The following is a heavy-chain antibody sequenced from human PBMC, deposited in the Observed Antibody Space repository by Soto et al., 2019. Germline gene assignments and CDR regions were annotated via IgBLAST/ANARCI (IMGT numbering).Heavy chain of an antibody. CDR1: GASINTPNW. J-gene: IGHJ4*01. CDR2: ILHSGST. CDR3: SRSDYGDSNSQFFDY. V-gene: IGHV4-4*02. Sequence: SETLSLTCTISGASINTPNWWNWIRQSPENGLEWLGQILHSGSTNYNPSFQTRVTMSVDKSKNQFSLYLTSVNAADTAFYFCSRSDYGDSNSQFFDYWGQGTLVTVSS. D-gene: IGHD4-17*01.